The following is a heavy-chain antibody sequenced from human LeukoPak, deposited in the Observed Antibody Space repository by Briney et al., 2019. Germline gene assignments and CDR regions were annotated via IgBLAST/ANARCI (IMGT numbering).Heavy chain of an antibody. D-gene: IGHD6-19*01. CDR2: ISSSGSTI. CDR1: GFTFSSYE. Sequence: PGGSLRLSCAASGFTFSSYEMNWVRQAPGKGLEWDSYISSSGSTIYYADSVKGRFTISRDNAKNSLYLQMNSLRAEDTAVYYCARRLAVAGTSYWGQGTLVTVSS. CDR3: ARRLAVAGTSY. V-gene: IGHV3-48*03. J-gene: IGHJ4*02.